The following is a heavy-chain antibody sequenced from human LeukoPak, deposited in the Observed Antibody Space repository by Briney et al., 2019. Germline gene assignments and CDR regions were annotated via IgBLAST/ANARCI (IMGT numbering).Heavy chain of an antibody. CDR1: GYTFTSYG. J-gene: IGHJ4*02. V-gene: IGHV1-18*01. Sequence: ASVKVSCKASGYTFTSYGISWVRQAPGQGLEWMGWISAYNGNTNYAQKLQGRVTMTTDTSTSTAYMELRSLRSDDTAVYYCARVVVVTASTPGLDFDYWGQGTLVTVSS. CDR3: ARVVVVTASTPGLDFDY. CDR2: ISAYNGNT. D-gene: IGHD2-21*02.